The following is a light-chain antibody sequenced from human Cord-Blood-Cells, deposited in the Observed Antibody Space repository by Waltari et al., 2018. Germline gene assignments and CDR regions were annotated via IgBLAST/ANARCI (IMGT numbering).Light chain of an antibody. J-gene: IGLJ3*02. Sequence: QSALTQPASVSGSPGQSITISCTGTSSDVGGYNYVSWYQQHPGKAPKLMIYEVSNRPSGVSNRFSGSKSGNTASLTISGLQAEDEADYYCCSYTGSSTCVFGAGTKLTVL. CDR2: EVS. CDR1: SSDVGGYNY. V-gene: IGLV2-14*01. CDR3: CSYTGSSTCV.